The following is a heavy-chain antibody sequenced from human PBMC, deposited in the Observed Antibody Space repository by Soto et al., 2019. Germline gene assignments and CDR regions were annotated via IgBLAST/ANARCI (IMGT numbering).Heavy chain of an antibody. D-gene: IGHD6-25*01. J-gene: IGHJ5*02. Sequence: SGATLVNPTHTLTLTCTCAGFSFSPRGVSVGWIRQPPGKALEWLALIYWNDDKRYSPSLKSRLTITKDTSKNQVVLTMTNMDPVDTATYYCAYSYRSGGWDYNWFYLCGQGTLVTVSS. V-gene: IGHV2-5*01. CDR2: IYWNDDK. CDR1: GFSFSPRGVS. CDR3: AYSYRSGGWDYNWFYL.